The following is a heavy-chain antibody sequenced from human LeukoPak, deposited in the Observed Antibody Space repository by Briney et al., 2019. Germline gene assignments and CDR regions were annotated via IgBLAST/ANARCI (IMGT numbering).Heavy chain of an antibody. Sequence: GESLKISCKGSGYTFISYWIVWVRHMPGKGLEWMGIIYPSDSNTRYNPSFEGQVTISADKSISTTYLHWSGLKASDSATYYCARGSVANWFGPWGQGTLVTVSS. D-gene: IGHD5-12*01. CDR2: IYPSDSNT. CDR1: GYTFISYW. V-gene: IGHV5-51*01. CDR3: ARGSVANWFGP. J-gene: IGHJ5*02.